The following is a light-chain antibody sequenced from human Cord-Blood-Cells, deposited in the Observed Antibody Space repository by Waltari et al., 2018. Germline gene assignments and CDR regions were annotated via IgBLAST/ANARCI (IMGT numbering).Light chain of an antibody. CDR2: AAS. J-gene: IGKJ5*01. CDR3: QQLNSY. Sequence: DIQLTHSPSFLSASVGDRVTITCRASQGISSYLAWYQQKPGKAPKLLIYAASTLQSGGPSRCSGSGAGTEFTLTISSLQPEDFATYYCQQLNSYFGQGTRLEIK. CDR1: QGISSY. V-gene: IGKV1-9*01.